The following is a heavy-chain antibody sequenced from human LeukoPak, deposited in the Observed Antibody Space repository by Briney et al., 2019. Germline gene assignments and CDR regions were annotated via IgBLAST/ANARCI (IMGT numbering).Heavy chain of an antibody. CDR3: ARDPKQTGTIFDY. J-gene: IGHJ4*02. CDR2: ISSSSSYI. CDR1: GFTFSSYS. V-gene: IGHV3-21*01. D-gene: IGHD1-7*01. Sequence: PGGSLRLSCAASGFTFSSYSMNWVRQAPGKGLEWVSSISSSSSYIYYADSVKGRFTISRDNAKNSLYLQMNSLRAEDTAVYYCARDPKQTGTIFDYWGQGTLVTVSS.